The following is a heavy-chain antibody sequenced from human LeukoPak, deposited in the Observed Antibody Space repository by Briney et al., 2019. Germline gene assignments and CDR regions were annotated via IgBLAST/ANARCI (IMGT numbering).Heavy chain of an antibody. CDR1: GGSFSGYY. CDR3: ARATRRMVRGVIITPYDY. D-gene: IGHD3-10*01. CDR2: INHSGST. Sequence: PSETLSLTCAVHGGSFSGYYWSWIRQPPGKGLEWIGEINHSGSTNYNPSLKSRVTISVDTSKNQFSLKLNSVTAADTAVYYCARATRRMVRGVIITPYDYWGQGTLVTVSS. J-gene: IGHJ4*02. V-gene: IGHV4-34*01.